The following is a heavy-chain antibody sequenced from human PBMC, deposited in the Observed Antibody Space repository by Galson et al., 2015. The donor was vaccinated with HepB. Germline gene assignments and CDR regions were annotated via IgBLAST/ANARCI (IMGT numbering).Heavy chain of an antibody. V-gene: IGHV3-23*01. D-gene: IGHD3-10*01. CDR2: ISGGGGST. J-gene: IGHJ4*02. CDR1: GFTFSSYA. CDR3: ARMVRAVYVDF. Sequence: SLRLSCAASGFTFSSYAMSWVRQAPGKGLEWVSAISGGGGSTYYADSVKGRFTISRDNSKNTLYLQMNSLRAEDTAVYYCARMVRAVYVDFWGQGTLVTVSS.